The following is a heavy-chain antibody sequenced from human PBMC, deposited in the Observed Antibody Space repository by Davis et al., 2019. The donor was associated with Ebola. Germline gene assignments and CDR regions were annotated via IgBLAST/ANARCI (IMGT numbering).Heavy chain of an antibody. V-gene: IGHV4-34*01. CDR1: GGSFSGYY. CDR3: ASGITMIVVL. J-gene: IGHJ4*02. D-gene: IGHD3-22*01. CDR2: INHSGST. Sequence: MPSETLSLTCAVYGGSFSGYYWSWIRQPPGKGLEWIGEINHSGSTNYNPSLKSRVTISVDTSKNQLSLKLSSVTAADTAVYYCASGITMIVVLWGQGTLVTVSS.